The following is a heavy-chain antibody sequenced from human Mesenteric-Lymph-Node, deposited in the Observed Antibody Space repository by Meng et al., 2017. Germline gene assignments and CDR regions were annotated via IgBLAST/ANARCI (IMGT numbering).Heavy chain of an antibody. CDR2: IYHSGGT. J-gene: IGHJ4*02. CDR1: GGSISISTW. Sequence: QVQLQRWGAGLLKPSGTLSLTCAVSGGSISISTWWSWVRQPPGKGLEWIGEIYHSGGTNYNPSLRGRVTISLDKSKNQFSLTLRSVTAADTAVYYCARDPYATGWAGWGQGTLVTVSS. D-gene: IGHD6-19*01. CDR3: ARDPYATGWAG. V-gene: IGHV4-4*02.